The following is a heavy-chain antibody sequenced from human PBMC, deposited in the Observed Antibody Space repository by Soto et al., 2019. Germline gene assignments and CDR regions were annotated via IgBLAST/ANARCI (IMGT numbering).Heavy chain of an antibody. CDR2: INQDGSGK. CDR1: GFTFSGSW. V-gene: IGHV3-7*05. Sequence: PGGSLRLSCAASGFTFSGSWMSWVRQAPGKGLEWVANINQDGSGKYYVDCVKGRFTISRDNAKNSLYLQMNSLTAEDTAVYYSARRTGDYFDYWGQGTLVTVSS. CDR3: ARRTGDYFDY. J-gene: IGHJ4*02.